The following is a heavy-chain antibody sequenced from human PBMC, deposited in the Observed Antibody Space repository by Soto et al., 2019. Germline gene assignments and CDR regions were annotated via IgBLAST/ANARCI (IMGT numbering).Heavy chain of an antibody. Sequence: GGSLRLSCAASGFTFSNYAMSWVRQAPGKGLEWVSTILVDGRTFYVDSVKGRFTISRDSSQNTVYLQMNSLTAGDTALYYCAKATATGGGAFDICGQGTMVTVS. D-gene: IGHD2-8*02. V-gene: IGHV3-23*01. CDR2: ILVDGRT. CDR1: GFTFSNYA. CDR3: AKATATGGGAFDI. J-gene: IGHJ3*02.